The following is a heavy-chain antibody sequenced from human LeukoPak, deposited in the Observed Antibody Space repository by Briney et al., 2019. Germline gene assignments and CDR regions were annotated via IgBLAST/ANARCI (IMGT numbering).Heavy chain of an antibody. D-gene: IGHD1-7*01. CDR1: GGSFSGYY. CDR3: ASITGTTR. V-gene: IGHV4-34*01. J-gene: IGHJ4*02. Sequence: SETLSLTCAVYGGSFSGYYWSWIRQPPGKGLEWIGEINHSGSTNYNPSLKSRVTISVDTSKNQFSLKLSSVTAAGTAVYYCASITGTTRWGQGTLVTVSS. CDR2: INHSGST.